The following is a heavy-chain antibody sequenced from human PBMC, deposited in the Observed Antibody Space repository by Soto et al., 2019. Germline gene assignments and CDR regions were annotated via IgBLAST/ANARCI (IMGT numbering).Heavy chain of an antibody. V-gene: IGHV1-18*01. CDR3: ARIFLPGYPDY. CDR1: GYTFNTYA. CDR2: ISPNNGKT. D-gene: IGHD5-18*01. J-gene: IGHJ4*02. Sequence: QIPLVQSGSAVEKPGASVKVSCKASGYTFNTYAITWVRQAPGQGLEWMGWISPNNGKTRYTQRLQDRITMTTDTSTNTAYMELRSLRSDDTAMYFCARIFLPGYPDYWGQGTLVTVSS.